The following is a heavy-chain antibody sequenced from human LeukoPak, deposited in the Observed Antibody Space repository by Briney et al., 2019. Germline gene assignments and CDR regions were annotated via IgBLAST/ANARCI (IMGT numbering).Heavy chain of an antibody. Sequence: SETLSLTCAVYGGSFSGYYWSWIRQPPGKGLEWIGEINHSGSTNYSPSLKSRVTISVDTSKNQFSLKLSSVTAADTAVYYCARANLGGSYDSSGYYPLWGQGTLVTVSS. D-gene: IGHD3-22*01. J-gene: IGHJ4*02. CDR2: INHSGST. V-gene: IGHV4-34*01. CDR3: ARANLGGSYDSSGYYPL. CDR1: GGSFSGYY.